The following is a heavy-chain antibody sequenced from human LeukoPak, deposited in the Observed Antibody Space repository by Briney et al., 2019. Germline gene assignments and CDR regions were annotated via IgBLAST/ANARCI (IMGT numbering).Heavy chain of an antibody. CDR3: AKMWQQLVRFAGFDI. CDR1: GFTFSNYA. Sequence: GGSLRLSCAASGFTFSNYAMGWVRQAPGKGLEWVSGISGSGGTTHYADSVKGRFTISRDNSKNTLYLQMNSLRAEDTAVYYCAKMWQQLVRFAGFDIWGQGTMVTVSS. V-gene: IGHV3-23*01. J-gene: IGHJ3*02. D-gene: IGHD6-13*01. CDR2: ISGSGGTT.